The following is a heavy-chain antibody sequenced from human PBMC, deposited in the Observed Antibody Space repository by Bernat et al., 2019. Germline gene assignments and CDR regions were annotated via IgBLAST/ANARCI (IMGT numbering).Heavy chain of an antibody. V-gene: IGHV4-39*01. D-gene: IGHD3-9*01. J-gene: IGHJ5*02. CDR3: ASGTTQYYDISTDWFDP. Sequence: QLQLQESGPGLVKPSETLSLTCTVSGGSISSSSYYWGWIRQPPGKGLEWIGSIYYSGSTYYNPSLKSRVTISVDTSKNQFSLKLSSVTAADTAVYYCASGTTQYYDISTDWFDPWGQGTLVTVSS. CDR2: IYYSGST. CDR1: GGSISSSSYY.